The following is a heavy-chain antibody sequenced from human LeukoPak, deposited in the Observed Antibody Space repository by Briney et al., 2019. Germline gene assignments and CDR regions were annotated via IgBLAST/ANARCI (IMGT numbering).Heavy chain of an antibody. CDR3: ARDSGSYYGPFDY. V-gene: IGHV4-31*03. Sequence: PSETLSLTCTVSGGSISSGGYYWSWLRQHPWNGLEWIGYIYYSGSTYYNPSLKSRVTISVDTSKNQFSLKLSSVTAADTAVYYCARDSGSYYGPFDYWGQGTLVTVSS. CDR2: IYYSGST. J-gene: IGHJ4*02. D-gene: IGHD1-26*01. CDR1: GGSISSGGYY.